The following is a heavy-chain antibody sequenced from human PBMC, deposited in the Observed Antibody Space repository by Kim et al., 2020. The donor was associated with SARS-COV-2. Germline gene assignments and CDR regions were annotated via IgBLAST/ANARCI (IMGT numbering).Heavy chain of an antibody. CDR3: ARDNPPDV. J-gene: IGHJ6*02. Sequence: GGSLRLSCTASGFTFTLFNMNWVRQAPGKGLEWVSYITSSSSVIHYADSVKGRFTISRDNARNSLSLQMDSLSVEDTAVYYCARDNPPDVWGQGTTVIV. CDR2: ITSSSSVI. CDR1: GFTFTLFN. V-gene: IGHV3-48*01.